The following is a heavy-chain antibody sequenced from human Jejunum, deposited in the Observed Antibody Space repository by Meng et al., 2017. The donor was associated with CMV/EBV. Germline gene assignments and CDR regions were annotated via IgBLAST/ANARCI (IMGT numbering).Heavy chain of an antibody. CDR2: IYCDDYK. V-gene: IGHV2-5*02. CDR3: AHGYYFDSRRLWNVWFDS. CDR1: SLSSSRVG. J-gene: IGHJ5*01. D-gene: IGHD2/OR15-2a*01. Sequence: SLSSSRVGVCWFRQPPCKPLECLALIYCDDYKTYLPSLKSRVTINKHTSKNQVVLTMTNAEVVDTATYFCAHGYYFDSRRLWNVWFDSWGQGTLVTVSS.